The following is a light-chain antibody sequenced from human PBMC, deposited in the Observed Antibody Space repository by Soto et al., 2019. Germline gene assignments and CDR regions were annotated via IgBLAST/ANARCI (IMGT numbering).Light chain of an antibody. Sequence: IVLTQSPGTLSVSPGERATLSCRASQSISSNYLAWYQQKPGQAPSLLIYGASSRATGIPDRFSGSGSGTDFTLTISSLEPEDSAIYYCQQYGSWTFGQETKVEIK. CDR3: QQYGSWT. V-gene: IGKV3-20*01. CDR2: GAS. CDR1: QSISSNY. J-gene: IGKJ1*01.